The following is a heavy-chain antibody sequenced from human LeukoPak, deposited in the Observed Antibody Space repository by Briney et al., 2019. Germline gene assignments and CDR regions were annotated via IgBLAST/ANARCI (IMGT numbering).Heavy chain of an antibody. CDR2: INPNSGGT. CDR1: GYTFTGYD. V-gene: IGHV1-2*02. J-gene: IGHJ4*02. Sequence: ASVKVSCKASGYTFTGYDMHCVRQAPGQGLEWMGWINPNSGGTNYAQKFQGRVTMTRDTSISTAYMELSRLRSDDTAVFYCARGARVRGVITIDYWGQGTLVTVSS. CDR3: ARGARVRGVITIDY. D-gene: IGHD3-10*01.